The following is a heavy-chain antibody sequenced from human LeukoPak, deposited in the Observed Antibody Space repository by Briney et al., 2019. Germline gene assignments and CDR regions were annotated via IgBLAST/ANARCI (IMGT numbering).Heavy chain of an antibody. CDR2: TSGSGRDK. Sequence: PGGSLRLSCVASGFTFSTYAMTWVRQAPGKGLEGVSSTSGSGRDKYYADSVKGRFTISRDNSKNTLYLQMNSLRAEDTAIYYCAKDPGANSYGSFDNWGQGTLVTVSS. CDR3: AKDPGANSYGSFDN. J-gene: IGHJ4*02. D-gene: IGHD3-10*01. CDR1: GFTFSTYA. V-gene: IGHV3-23*01.